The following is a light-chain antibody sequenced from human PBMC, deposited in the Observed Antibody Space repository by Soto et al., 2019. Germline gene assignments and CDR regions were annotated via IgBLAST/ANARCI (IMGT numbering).Light chain of an antibody. CDR3: QQYAASPRT. V-gene: IGKV3-20*01. CDR2: GAS. CDR1: QSVGNNY. J-gene: IGKJ1*01. Sequence: EVVLTQSPGTLSLSPRERATLSCRASQSVGNNYLAWYQHKPGQAPRLLIYGASNRAPGIPDRFSGSGSGPDFTLTISRLEPEDFAVYYCQQYAASPRTFGQGNLVEVK.